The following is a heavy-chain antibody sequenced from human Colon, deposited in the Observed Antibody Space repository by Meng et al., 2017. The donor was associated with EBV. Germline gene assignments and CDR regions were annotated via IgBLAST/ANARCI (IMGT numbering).Heavy chain of an antibody. CDR2: IYYSGHT. J-gene: IGHJ5*02. CDR1: VGCIISSRYN. V-gene: IGHV4-39*01. D-gene: IGHD1-1*01. Sequence: QPNLPASGPGQGKASATLPLTCHVPVGCIISSRYNWGWISLPPGTGLDWLGSIYYSGHTENTPSLRTRITMPMNTAKSQVSLNLRSVTAADTAVYSCAKSDWNDLNYFDPWGQGTLVTVSS. CDR3: AKSDWNDLNYFDP.